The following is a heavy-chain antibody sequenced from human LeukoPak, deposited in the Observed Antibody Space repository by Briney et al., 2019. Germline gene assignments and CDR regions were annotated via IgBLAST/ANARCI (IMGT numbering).Heavy chain of an antibody. Sequence: KSGGSLRLSCAASGFTFSSYSMNWVRQAPGKGLEWVSSISSSSSYIYYADSVKGRFTISRDNAKNSLYLQMNSLRAEDTAVYYCARGRWDQIAARSKGYYYGMDVWGQGTTVTVSS. CDR3: ARGRWDQIAARSKGYYYGMDV. CDR2: ISSSSSYI. D-gene: IGHD6-6*01. CDR1: GFTFSSYS. V-gene: IGHV3-21*01. J-gene: IGHJ6*02.